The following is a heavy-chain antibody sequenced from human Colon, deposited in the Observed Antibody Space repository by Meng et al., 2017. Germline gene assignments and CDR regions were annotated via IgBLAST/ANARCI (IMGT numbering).Heavy chain of an antibody. J-gene: IGHJ4*02. CDR1: GFTVSNSY. Sequence: QVMLGELGGGLFRPGGSRRLSWSAVGFTVSNSYMAWLRQAPGKGLEWISKIPTSSSLTYYAASVKGRFTISRENAKNSLYLQLNSLRAEDTALYYCATEYHSGHEHWGQGTLVTVSS. D-gene: IGHD5-12*01. CDR3: ATEYHSGHEH. V-gene: IGHV3-11*04. CDR2: IPTSSSLT.